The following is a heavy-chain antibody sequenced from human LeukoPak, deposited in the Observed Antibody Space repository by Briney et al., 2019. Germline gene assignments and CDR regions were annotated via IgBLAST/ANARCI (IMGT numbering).Heavy chain of an antibody. V-gene: IGHV1-18*01. CDR1: GCTFTNYG. CDR2: ISTSNGDT. CDR3: ARVDTISGAGY. J-gene: IGHJ4*02. D-gene: IGHD3-9*01. Sequence: ASVKVSCKASGCTFTNYGISWVRQAPGQGLEWMGWISTSNGDTNYAQRLQGRVTMTTDTSTSTAYMELRSLRSDDTAVYYCARVDTISGAGYWGQGTLVTVSS.